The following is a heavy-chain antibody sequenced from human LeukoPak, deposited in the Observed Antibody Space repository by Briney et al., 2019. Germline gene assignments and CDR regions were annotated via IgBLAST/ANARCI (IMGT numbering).Heavy chain of an antibody. V-gene: IGHV1-69*04. CDR1: GGTFSSYA. D-gene: IGHD3-22*01. CDR3: ARAPRRNRTSDSSGYYFLFDY. CDR2: IIPILGIA. Sequence: ASVKVSCKASGGTFSSYAISWVRQAPGQGLEWMGRIIPILGIANYAQKFQGRVTITADKSTSTAYMELSSLRSEDTAVYYCARAPRRNRTSDSSGYYFLFDYWGQGTLVTVSS. J-gene: IGHJ4*02.